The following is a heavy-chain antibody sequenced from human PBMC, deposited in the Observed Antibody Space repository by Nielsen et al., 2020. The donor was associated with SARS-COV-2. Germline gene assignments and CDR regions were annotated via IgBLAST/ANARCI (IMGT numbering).Heavy chain of an antibody. CDR2: ISSRSTYI. D-gene: IGHD5-18*01. J-gene: IGHJ4*02. V-gene: IGHV3-21*06. CDR1: GFTFSSYS. CDR3: ARGGYNYGLGVF. Sequence: GESLKISCAASGFTFSSYSLNWVRQAPGKGLEWVSSISSRSTYIYYADLVEGRFTISRDNAKNSVYLQMNSLRAEDTAVYYCARGGYNYGLGVFWGQGTLVTVSS.